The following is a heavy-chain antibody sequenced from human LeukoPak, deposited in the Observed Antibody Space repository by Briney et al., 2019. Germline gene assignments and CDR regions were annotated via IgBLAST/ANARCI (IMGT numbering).Heavy chain of an antibody. J-gene: IGHJ5*02. Sequence: GGSLRLSCAASGFTFSSYEMNWVRQAPGKGLEWVSYISSSGSTIYYADSVKGRFTIFRDNAKNSLYLQMNSLRAEDTAVYYCARDKGDYGDYWFDPWGQGTLVTVSS. CDR1: GFTFSSYE. CDR3: ARDKGDYGDYWFDP. CDR2: ISSSGSTI. D-gene: IGHD4-17*01. V-gene: IGHV3-48*03.